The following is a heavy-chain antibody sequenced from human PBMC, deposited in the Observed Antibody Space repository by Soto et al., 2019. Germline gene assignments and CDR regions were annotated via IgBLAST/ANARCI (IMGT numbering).Heavy chain of an antibody. CDR1: GFTFDDYA. CDR3: VKDESINWYSGHFRH. CDR2: INWNSGSI. J-gene: IGHJ1*01. Sequence: ESGGGLVQPGRSLRLSCAASGFTFDDYAMHWVRQVPGKGLVWVSGINWNSGSIGYADSVKGRFAISRDNAKNSLHLQMNSLRAEDTAFYYCVKDESINWYSGHFRHWGQGTLVTVSS. V-gene: IGHV3-9*01. D-gene: IGHD6-13*01.